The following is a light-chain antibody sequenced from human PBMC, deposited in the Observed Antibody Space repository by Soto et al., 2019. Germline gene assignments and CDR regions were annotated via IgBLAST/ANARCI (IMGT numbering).Light chain of an antibody. V-gene: IGLV2-23*01. CDR2: EGS. J-gene: IGLJ2*01. CDR3: CSYAGSSTDVV. Sequence: QSVLTQPASVSGSPGQLITISCTGTSSDVGSYNLVSWYQQHPGKAPKLMIYEGSKRPSGVSNRFSGSKSGNTASLTISGLQAEDEADYYCCSYAGSSTDVVFGGGTKVTVL. CDR1: SSDVGSYNL.